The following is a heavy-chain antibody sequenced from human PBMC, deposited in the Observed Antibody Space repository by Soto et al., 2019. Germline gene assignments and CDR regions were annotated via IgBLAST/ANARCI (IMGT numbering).Heavy chain of an antibody. CDR1: GFTFSSYD. CDR3: AKDGASGSYPPYYYFGMDV. J-gene: IGHJ6*02. Sequence: EVQLLESGGGLVQPGGSLRLSCAASGFTFSSYDMSWVRQAPGKGLVWVSSISGSGGNAYYADSVKGRFPISRDNSKNTLRLQMTSLRADDTAVYYCAKDGASGSYPPYYYFGMDVWGQGTTVTVSS. D-gene: IGHD1-26*01. V-gene: IGHV3-23*01. CDR2: ISGSGGNA.